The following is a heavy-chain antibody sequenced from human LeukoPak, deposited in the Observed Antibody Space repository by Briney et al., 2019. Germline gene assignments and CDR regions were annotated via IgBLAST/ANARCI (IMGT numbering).Heavy chain of an antibody. CDR1: GFTFSAYA. Sequence: GGSLRLSCGASGFTFSAYAMNWARQAPGKEMEWVSSITGTTGNTYVAESVKGRFTIPRDNSRNTLYLQMNSLRAEDTAIYYCAKGTLGSCSGARCYPFDYWGQGALVTVSS. V-gene: IGHV3-23*01. J-gene: IGHJ4*02. CDR2: ITGTTGNT. D-gene: IGHD2-15*01. CDR3: AKGTLGSCSGARCYPFDY.